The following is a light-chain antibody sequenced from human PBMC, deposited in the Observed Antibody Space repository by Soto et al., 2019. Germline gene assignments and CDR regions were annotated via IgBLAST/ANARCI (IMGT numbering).Light chain of an antibody. J-gene: IGKJ4*01. CDR2: DAS. V-gene: IGKV1-33*01. Sequence: DIQMTQAPSSLSASVGDRVTITCQASQDISNYLNWYQQKPGKAPKLLIYDASNLETGVPSRFSGSGSGTDFTFAISSLQPEDIATYYCQQYDNLPLTFGGGTNVDVK. CDR3: QQYDNLPLT. CDR1: QDISNY.